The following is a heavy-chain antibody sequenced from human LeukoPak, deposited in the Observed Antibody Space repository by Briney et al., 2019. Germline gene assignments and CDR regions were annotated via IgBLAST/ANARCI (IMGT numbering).Heavy chain of an antibody. CDR3: ARGGAAMAYY. D-gene: IGHD5-18*01. V-gene: IGHV3-74*01. Sequence: PGGSLRLSCAASGFNFSSYWMHWVRQAQGKGLVWVSRINSDGSSTSYADSMKGRFTISRDNAKNTLYLQMNSLRVEDTAVYYCARGGAAMAYYWGQGTLVTVSS. CDR2: INSDGSST. CDR1: GFNFSSYW. J-gene: IGHJ4*02.